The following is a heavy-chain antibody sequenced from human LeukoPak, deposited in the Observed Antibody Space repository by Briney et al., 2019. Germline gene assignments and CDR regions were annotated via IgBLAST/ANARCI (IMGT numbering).Heavy chain of an antibody. CDR3: ARVRYDRSGYYLAYFDN. Sequence: GGSLRLSCGASGFTFSDYYMSWIRQTPGKGLEWVSHISGSSSYTNYADSVKGRFTISRDNAKNSLYLQMNSLRAEDTAVYYCARVRYDRSGYYLAYFDNWGQGTLVTVSS. J-gene: IGHJ4*02. CDR1: GFTFSDYY. D-gene: IGHD3-22*01. CDR2: ISGSSSYT. V-gene: IGHV3-11*05.